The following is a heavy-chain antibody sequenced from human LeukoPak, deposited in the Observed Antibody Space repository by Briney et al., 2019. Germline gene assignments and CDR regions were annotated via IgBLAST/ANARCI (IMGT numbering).Heavy chain of an antibody. D-gene: IGHD3-16*01. Sequence: GGSLRLSCAASGFTFSDYYMSWIRQAPGKGLEWVSYIISSGSTIYYADSVKGRFTISRDNAKNSLYLQMNSLRAEDTAVYYCARASSVLSWAFDYWGQGTLVTVSS. J-gene: IGHJ4*02. CDR3: ARASSVLSWAFDY. CDR2: IISSGSTI. CDR1: GFTFSDYY. V-gene: IGHV3-11*01.